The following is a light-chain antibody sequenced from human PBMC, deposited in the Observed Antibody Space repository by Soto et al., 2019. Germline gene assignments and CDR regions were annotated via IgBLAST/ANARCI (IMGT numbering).Light chain of an antibody. J-gene: IGLJ1*01. Sequence: QSALTQPPSASGSPGQSVTISCTGTSSDVGAYNFVSWYQQLPGKAPKLMIYEVTKRPSGVPDRFSGSKSGNTASLTVSGLQAEDEAAYYCSSYSGSITIYVFGTGTKVTVL. CDR2: EVT. V-gene: IGLV2-8*01. CDR3: SSYSGSITIYV. CDR1: SSDVGAYNF.